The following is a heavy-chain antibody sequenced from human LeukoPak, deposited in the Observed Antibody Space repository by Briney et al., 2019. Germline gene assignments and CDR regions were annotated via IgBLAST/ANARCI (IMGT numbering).Heavy chain of an antibody. Sequence: PGGSLRLSCVASGLPIGDFAMHWVRQAPGQGLEWVSLISGDGVSTFFTDSVKGRFSISRDNSKKSLFLEMSSLRTEDTAMYYCARESGKFDYWGQGTLVAVSS. CDR1: GLPIGDFA. CDR2: ISGDGVST. V-gene: IGHV3-43*02. J-gene: IGHJ4*02. CDR3: ARESGKFDY.